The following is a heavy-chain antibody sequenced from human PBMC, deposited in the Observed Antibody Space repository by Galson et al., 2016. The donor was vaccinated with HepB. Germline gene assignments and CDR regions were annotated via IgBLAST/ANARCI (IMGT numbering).Heavy chain of an antibody. D-gene: IGHD4-23*01. CDR2: IYPGDSYT. J-gene: IGHJ1*01. Sequence: QSGAAVKKPGESLKISCTASGYSFTSYWIGWVRQMPGKGLEWMGIIYPGDSYTRYTPSFQGQVTISADQSISTAYLQWSSLKASDTAMYYCARRDYAPYEDYGGDSDYEYFQHWGQGTLVTVSS. CDR1: GYSFTSYW. V-gene: IGHV5-51*01. CDR3: ARRDYAPYEDYGGDSDYEYFQH.